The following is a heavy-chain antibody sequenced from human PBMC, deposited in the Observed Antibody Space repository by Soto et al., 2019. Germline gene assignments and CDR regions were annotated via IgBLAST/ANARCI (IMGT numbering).Heavy chain of an antibody. Sequence: QVQLVESGGGVVQPGKSLRLSCAASGFTFSSYGMHWVRQAPGKGLEWVAVISFDGSDKYYADSVTGRFTISRDNSKNTLCLQMNSLRAEDTAVYYCARDYGALYWYFDLWGRGTPVSVSS. CDR3: ARDYGALYWYFDL. CDR1: GFTFSSYG. J-gene: IGHJ2*01. V-gene: IGHV3-30*03. D-gene: IGHD4-17*01. CDR2: ISFDGSDK.